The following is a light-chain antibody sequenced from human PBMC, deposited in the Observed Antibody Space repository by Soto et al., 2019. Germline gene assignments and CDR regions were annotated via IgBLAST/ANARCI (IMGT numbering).Light chain of an antibody. CDR1: QGISNY. Sequence: DIQMTQSPSSLSASVGDRVTITCRASQGISNYSASYQQKPWKVPKLLIYASSTLQSGVPSRFSGSGSGTDFTLTISSLQPEDVATYYCQKYNSAPHTFGQGTKLEIK. J-gene: IGKJ2*01. V-gene: IGKV1-27*01. CDR2: ASS. CDR3: QKYNSAPHT.